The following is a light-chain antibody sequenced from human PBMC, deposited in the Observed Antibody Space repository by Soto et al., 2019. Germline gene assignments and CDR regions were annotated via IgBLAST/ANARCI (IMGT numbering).Light chain of an antibody. CDR2: GAS. Sequence: GERVTLSCSASQSVSSSYLTWYQQKPGQAPRLLIYGASTRATSIPARFSGSGSGTDFTLTIRSLEPEDFAVYYCQQRSNWITFGQGTRLDIK. V-gene: IGKV3D-20*02. CDR3: QQRSNWIT. CDR1: QSVSSSY. J-gene: IGKJ5*01.